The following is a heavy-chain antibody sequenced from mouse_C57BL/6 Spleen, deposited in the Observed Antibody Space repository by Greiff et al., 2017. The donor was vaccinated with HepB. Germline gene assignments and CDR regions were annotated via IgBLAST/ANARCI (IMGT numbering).Heavy chain of an antibody. CDR1: GYTFTSYW. D-gene: IGHD2-4*01. CDR2: IDPSDSYT. Sequence: VQLQQPGAELVKPGASVKLSCKASGYTFTSYWMQWVKQRPGQGLEWIGEIDPSDSYTNYNQKFKGKATLTVDTSSSTAYMQLSSLTSEDSAVYYCARRGDYEGPFDYWGQGTTLTVSS. J-gene: IGHJ2*01. V-gene: IGHV1-50*01. CDR3: ARRGDYEGPFDY.